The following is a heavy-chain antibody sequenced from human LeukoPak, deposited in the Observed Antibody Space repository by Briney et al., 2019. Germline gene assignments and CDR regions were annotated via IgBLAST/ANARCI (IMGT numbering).Heavy chain of an antibody. Sequence: TSSETLSLTCTVSGGTIRSSSHYWGWIRQPPGKGLEWIGNIYYSGSTNYNPSLKSRVTISVDTSKNQFSLKLTSVTVADTAVYYCARGVTMIVVVIHDWYFDLWGRGTLVTVSS. V-gene: IGHV4-39*01. CDR3: ARGVTMIVVVIHDWYFDL. CDR2: IYYSGST. CDR1: GGTIRSSSHY. J-gene: IGHJ2*01. D-gene: IGHD3-22*01.